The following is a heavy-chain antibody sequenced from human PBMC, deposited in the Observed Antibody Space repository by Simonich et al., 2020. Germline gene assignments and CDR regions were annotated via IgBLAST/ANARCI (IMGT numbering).Heavy chain of an antibody. CDR3: ARQLNDFDI. CDR1: GYSFTSYW. J-gene: IGHJ3*02. D-gene: IGHD1-1*01. Sequence: EVQLVQSGAEVKKPGESLKISCKGSGYSFTSYWLGWGRQMPGKGLEWLGIISPGDSDNGYSPSFQGQVTISADTSISTAYLQWSSLKASDTAMYYCARQLNDFDIWGQGTMVTVSS. CDR2: ISPGDSDN. V-gene: IGHV5-51*01.